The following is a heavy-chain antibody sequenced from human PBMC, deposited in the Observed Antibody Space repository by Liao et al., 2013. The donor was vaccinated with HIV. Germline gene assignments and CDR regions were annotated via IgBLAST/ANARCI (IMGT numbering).Heavy chain of an antibody. D-gene: IGHD3-3*01. J-gene: IGHJ3*02. CDR3: ARDRLYYDFWSGYSDSDAFDI. V-gene: IGHV4-34*01. CDR2: INHSGST. Sequence: QVQLQQWGAGLLKPSETLSLTCAVYGGSFSGYYWSWIRQPPGKGLEWIGEINHSGSTNYNPSLKSRVTISVDTSKNQFSLKLSSVTAADTAVYYCARDRLYYDFWSGYSDSDAFDIWAKGQWSPSLQ. CDR1: GGSFSGYY.